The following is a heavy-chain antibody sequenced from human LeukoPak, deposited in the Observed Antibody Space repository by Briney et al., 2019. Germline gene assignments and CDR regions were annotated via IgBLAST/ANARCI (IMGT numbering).Heavy chain of an antibody. CDR1: GGSISSYY. D-gene: IGHD3-10*01. CDR3: ARGAYDSGSYQYFFDY. CDR2: IYYTGST. V-gene: IGHV4-59*12. Sequence: SETLSLTCTVSGGSISSYYWSWIRQPPGKGLEWIGYIYYTGSTDYNPSLKSRVTISVDTSQHQFSLRLTSVTAADTAVYYCARGAYDSGSYQYFFDYWGQGTLVTVSS. J-gene: IGHJ4*02.